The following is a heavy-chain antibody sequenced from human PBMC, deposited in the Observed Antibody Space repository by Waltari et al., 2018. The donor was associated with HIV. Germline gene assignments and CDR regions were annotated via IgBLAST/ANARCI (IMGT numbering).Heavy chain of an antibody. CDR1: RFPFISYA. Sequence: QVQLVESGGGVVQPGRSLILSCAASRFPFISYAMHWVRQAPGKGLEWVAVISYYGDNKYYADSVKGRFTISRDNSKNTLYLQMNSLRAEDTAVYYCAKGASGWSPGYWGQGTLVTVSS. J-gene: IGHJ4*02. V-gene: IGHV3-30*18. CDR3: AKGASGWSPGY. D-gene: IGHD6-19*01. CDR2: ISYYGDNK.